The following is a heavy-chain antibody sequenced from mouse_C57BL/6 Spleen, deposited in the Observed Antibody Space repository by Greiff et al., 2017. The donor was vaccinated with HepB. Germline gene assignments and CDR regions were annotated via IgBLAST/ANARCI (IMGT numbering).Heavy chain of an antibody. Sequence: VQLQQSGAELVRPGASVTLSCKASGYTFTDYEMHWVKQTPVHGLEWIGAIDPETGGTAYNQKFKGKAILTADKSSSTAYMELRSLTSEDSAVYYCTRKKSITTVVALRFDVWGTGTTVTVSS. CDR3: TRKKSITTVVALRFDV. V-gene: IGHV1-15*01. J-gene: IGHJ1*03. D-gene: IGHD1-1*01. CDR2: IDPETGGT. CDR1: GYTFTDYE.